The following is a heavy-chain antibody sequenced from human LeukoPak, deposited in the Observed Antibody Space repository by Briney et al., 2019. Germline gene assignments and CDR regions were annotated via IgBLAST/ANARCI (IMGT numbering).Heavy chain of an antibody. CDR2: INHSGST. Sequence: KPSETLSLTCTVSGYSISSGYYWGWIRQPPGKGLEWIGEINHSGSTNYNPSLKSRVTISVDTSKNQFSLKLSSVTAADTAVYYCARGSRPVDYYYGSGSYWDYWGQGTLVTVSS. CDR1: GYSISSGYY. CDR3: ARGSRPVDYYYGSGSYWDY. V-gene: IGHV4-38-2*02. D-gene: IGHD3-10*01. J-gene: IGHJ4*02.